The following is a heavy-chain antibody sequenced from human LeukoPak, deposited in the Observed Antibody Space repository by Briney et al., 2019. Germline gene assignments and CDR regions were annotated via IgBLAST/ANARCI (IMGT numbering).Heavy chain of an antibody. CDR1: GGSISSGGYS. V-gene: IGHV4-30-2*01. Sequence: SQTLSLTCAVSGGSISSGGYSWSWIRQPPGKGLEWIGYIYHSGSTYYSPSLKSRVTISVDTSKNQFSLKLSSVTAADTAVYYCARVRWLRAFDYWGQGTLVTVSS. CDR2: IYHSGST. J-gene: IGHJ4*02. D-gene: IGHD5-12*01. CDR3: ARVRWLRAFDY.